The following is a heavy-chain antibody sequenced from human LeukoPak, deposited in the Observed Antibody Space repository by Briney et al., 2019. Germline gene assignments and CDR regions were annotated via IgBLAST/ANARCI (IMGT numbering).Heavy chain of an antibody. D-gene: IGHD2-2*02. Sequence: PSETLSLTCTVSGGSVSSGSYYWSWIRQPPGKGLEWIGYIYYSGSTNYNPSLKSRVTISVDTSKNQFSLKLSSVTAADTAVYYCATSDFCSSTSCYMSYYYYGMDVWGKGTTVTVSS. V-gene: IGHV4-61*01. CDR2: IYYSGST. J-gene: IGHJ6*04. CDR3: ATSDFCSSTSCYMSYYYYGMDV. CDR1: GGSVSSGSYY.